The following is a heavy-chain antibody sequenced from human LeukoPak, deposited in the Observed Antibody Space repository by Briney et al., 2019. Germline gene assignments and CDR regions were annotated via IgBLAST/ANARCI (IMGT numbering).Heavy chain of an antibody. D-gene: IGHD6-19*01. J-gene: IGHJ4*02. V-gene: IGHV3-23*01. CDR3: AKTTTGYSSGRYPGWPVDY. Sequence: GGSLRLSCAASGFTFKRYAMYWVRQAPGKGLEGVSGIFGSGGSAHYADSVKGRFTIFRDNSKNTVYLQMNSLRAEDTAVYYCAKTTTGYSSGRYPGWPVDYWGQGTLVTVSS. CDR2: IFGSGGSA. CDR1: GFTFKRYA.